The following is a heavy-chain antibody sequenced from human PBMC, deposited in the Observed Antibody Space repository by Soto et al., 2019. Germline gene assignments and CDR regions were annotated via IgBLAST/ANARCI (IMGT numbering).Heavy chain of an antibody. J-gene: IGHJ5*02. V-gene: IGHV4-39*01. CDR1: GVSISSSSYY. D-gene: IGHD3-3*01. Sequence: PSETLSLTCTVSGVSISSSSYYWGWIRQPPGKGLEWIGSIYYSGSTYYNPSLKSRVTISVDTSKNQFSLKLSSVTAADTAVYYCAKHVLRFLEWFPRGWFDPWGQGTLVTVSS. CDR3: AKHVLRFLEWFPRGWFDP. CDR2: IYYSGST.